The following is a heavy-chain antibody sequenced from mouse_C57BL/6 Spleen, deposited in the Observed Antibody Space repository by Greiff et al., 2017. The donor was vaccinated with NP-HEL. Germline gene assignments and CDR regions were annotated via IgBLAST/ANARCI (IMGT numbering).Heavy chain of an antibody. CDR3: ARRGLPYAMDY. CDR2: INPGSGGT. CDR1: GYAFTNYL. V-gene: IGHV1-54*01. Sequence: VQRVESGAELVRPGTSVKVSCKASGYAFTNYLIEWVKQRPGQGLEWIGVINPGSGGTNYNEKFKGKATLTADKSSSTAYMQLSSLTSEDSAVYFCARRGLPYAMDYWGQGTSDTVSS. D-gene: IGHD2-2*01. J-gene: IGHJ4*01.